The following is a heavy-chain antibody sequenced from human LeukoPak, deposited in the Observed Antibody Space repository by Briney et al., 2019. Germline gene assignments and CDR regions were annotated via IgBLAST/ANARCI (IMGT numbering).Heavy chain of an antibody. Sequence: ASVKVSCKASGYTFTSYYMHWVRQAPGQGLEWMGIINPSGSSASYAQKFQGRVTMTRDTSTSTVYMELSSLRSEDTAVYYCARVSPMAGLDYWGQGTLVTVSS. J-gene: IGHJ4*02. CDR1: GYTFTSYY. D-gene: IGHD6-19*01. V-gene: IGHV1-46*01. CDR2: INPSGSSA. CDR3: ARVSPMAGLDY.